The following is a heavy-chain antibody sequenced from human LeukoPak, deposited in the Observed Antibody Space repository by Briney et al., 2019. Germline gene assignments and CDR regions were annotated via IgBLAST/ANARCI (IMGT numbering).Heavy chain of an antibody. D-gene: IGHD1-1*01. CDR2: LYSDGNT. Sequence: PGGSLRLSCAASGFTVITNDMTWVRQAPGKGLEWVSVLYSDGNTKYADSVQGRFTISRDNSKNTLYLEMNSLSPDDTAVYYCARGVERLAANTSAYGSQGTLVTVSS. V-gene: IGHV3-53*01. CDR1: GFTVITND. J-gene: IGHJ4*02. CDR3: ARGVERLAANTSAY.